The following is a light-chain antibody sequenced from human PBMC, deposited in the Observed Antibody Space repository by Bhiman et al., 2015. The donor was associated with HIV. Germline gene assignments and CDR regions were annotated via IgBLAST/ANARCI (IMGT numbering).Light chain of an antibody. J-gene: IGLJ1*01. CDR1: SSNIGTGYD. V-gene: IGLV1-40*01. CDR2: GNN. Sequence: QSVLTQPPSVSGAPGQRVTISCTGTSSNIGTGYDVHWYQQLPGTAPKLLIYGNNNRPSGVPDRFSGSRSGTSASLAITGLQAEDEADYYCQSYDSGLGLYLFGGGTSVTVL. CDR3: QSYDSGLGLYL.